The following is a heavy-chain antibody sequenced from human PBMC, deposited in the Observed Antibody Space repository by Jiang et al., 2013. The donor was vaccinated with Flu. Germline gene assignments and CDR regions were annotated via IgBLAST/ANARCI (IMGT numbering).Heavy chain of an antibody. CDR2: IYYSGST. Sequence: LLKPSETLSLTCTVSGGSISSYYWSWIRQPPGKGLKWIGDIYYSGSTNYNPSLKSRVTISVDTSKNQFSLKLSSVTAADTAVYYCARDRVSTVGGFDYWGQGTPGHRLL. J-gene: IGHJ4*02. CDR1: GGSISSYY. V-gene: IGHV4-59*01. D-gene: IGHD4-23*01. CDR3: ARDRVSTVGGFDY.